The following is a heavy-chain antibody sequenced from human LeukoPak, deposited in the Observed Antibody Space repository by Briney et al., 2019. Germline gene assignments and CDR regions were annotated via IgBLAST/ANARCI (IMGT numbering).Heavy chain of an antibody. V-gene: IGHV4-59*01. CDR2: IYDSGST. CDR1: GGSISSNY. J-gene: IGHJ4*02. CDR3: ATEIVALAGFDY. Sequence: KPSETLSLTCTVSGGSISSNYWSWIRQPPGKGLEWIGYIYDSGSTNYNPSLNSRATISEDMSKNQFSLKVRSVTAADTAVYFCATEIVALAGFDYWGQGTLVTVSS. D-gene: IGHD6-19*01.